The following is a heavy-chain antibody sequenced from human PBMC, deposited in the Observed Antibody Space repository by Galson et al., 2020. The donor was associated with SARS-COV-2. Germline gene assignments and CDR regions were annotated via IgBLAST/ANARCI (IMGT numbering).Heavy chain of an antibody. V-gene: IGHV4-4*07. J-gene: IGHJ4*02. CDR1: GASISNYQ. CDR2: FSTRGRT. CDR3: ASAPGTGWYYVDS. D-gene: IGHD6-19*01. Sequence: SETPSLTCSVSGASISNYQWSWIRQPAGKGLEWIGRFSTRGRTNYNPSLKSRVTMSVDTSKNQVSLRLTSVTAADTAMYYCASAPGTGWYYVDSWGQGTLVTVSS.